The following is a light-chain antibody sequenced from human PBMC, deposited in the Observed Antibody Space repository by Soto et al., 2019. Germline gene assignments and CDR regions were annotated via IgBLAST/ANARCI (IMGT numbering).Light chain of an antibody. CDR3: QQYYNWPPLT. CDR2: GAS. V-gene: IGKV3-15*01. CDR1: QTVTSN. J-gene: IGKJ4*01. Sequence: EIVMTQSPATLSVSPGERATLSCRASQTVTSNLAWYQQKPGQAPRLLIYGASTRATGIPARFSGRGSGTEFALTINSLQSEDFAVYYCQQYYNWPPLTFGGGTKVEIK.